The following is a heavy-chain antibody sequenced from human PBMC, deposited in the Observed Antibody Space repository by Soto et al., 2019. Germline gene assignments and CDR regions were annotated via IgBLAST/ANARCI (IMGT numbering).Heavy chain of an antibody. D-gene: IGHD6-6*01. V-gene: IGHV3-9*01. J-gene: IGHJ6*02. Sequence: DVQLVESGGGLVQPGRSLRLSCAASGFTFDDYAMHWVRQAPGKGLEWVSGISWNSGSIGYADSVKGRFTISRDNAKNSLYLPMNSLRAEDTALYYCAKDRGAYSSSLGMDVWGQGTTVTVSS. CDR1: GFTFDDYA. CDR2: ISWNSGSI. CDR3: AKDRGAYSSSLGMDV.